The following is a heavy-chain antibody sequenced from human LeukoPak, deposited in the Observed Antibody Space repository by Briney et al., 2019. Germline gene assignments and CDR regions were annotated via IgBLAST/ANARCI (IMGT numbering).Heavy chain of an antibody. D-gene: IGHD1-26*01. J-gene: IGHJ4*02. CDR2: INHSGST. V-gene: IGHV4-34*01. CDR1: GGSFSGYY. Sequence: SSETLSLTCAVYGGSFSGYYWSWIRQPPEKGLEWIGEINHSGSTNYNPSLESRVTISVDTSKNQFSLTLSSVTAADTAVYYCARVLVGVGPDSWGPGTLVTVSS. CDR3: ARVLVGVGPDS.